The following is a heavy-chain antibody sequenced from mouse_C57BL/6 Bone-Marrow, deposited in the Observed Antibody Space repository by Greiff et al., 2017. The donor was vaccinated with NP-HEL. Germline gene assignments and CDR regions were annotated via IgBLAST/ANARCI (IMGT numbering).Heavy chain of an antibody. J-gene: IGHJ3*01. CDR2: IYPGSGST. D-gene: IGHD2-4*01. V-gene: IGHV1-55*01. CDR1: GYTFTSYW. Sequence: QVQLQQSGAELVKPGASVKMSCKASGYTFTSYWITWVKQRPGQGLEWIGDIYPGSGSTNYNEKFKSKATLTVDTSSSTAYMQLSSLTSEDSAVYYGASGYDYGEAWFAYWGQGTLVTVSA. CDR3: ASGYDYGEAWFAY.